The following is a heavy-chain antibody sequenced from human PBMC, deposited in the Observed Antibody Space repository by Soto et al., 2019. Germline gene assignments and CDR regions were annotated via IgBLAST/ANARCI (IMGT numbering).Heavy chain of an antibody. CDR1: GFTFSSYE. D-gene: IGHD3-3*01. Sequence: EVQLVESGGGLVQPGGSLRLSCAASGFTFSSYEMNWVRQAPGKGLEWVSYISSSGSTIYYADSVKGRFTISRDNAKNSLYLQMNSLRAEDTAVYYCARDLGLEIYDFWSYGMDVWGQGTTVTVSS. V-gene: IGHV3-48*03. J-gene: IGHJ6*02. CDR3: ARDLGLEIYDFWSYGMDV. CDR2: ISSSGSTI.